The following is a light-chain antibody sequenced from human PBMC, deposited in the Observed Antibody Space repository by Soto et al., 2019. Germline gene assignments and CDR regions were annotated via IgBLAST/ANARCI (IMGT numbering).Light chain of an antibody. Sequence: QAVVTQEPSFSLSPGGTVTLTCGLSSGSVSTSFYPSWYQQTPGQAPRTLIYSTDTRSSGVPDRFSSSILGNKAALTITGAQADDESDYSCVLYMGSGIPVFGGGTKLTVL. CDR3: VLYMGSGIPV. CDR1: SGSVSTSFY. V-gene: IGLV8-61*01. CDR2: STD. J-gene: IGLJ2*01.